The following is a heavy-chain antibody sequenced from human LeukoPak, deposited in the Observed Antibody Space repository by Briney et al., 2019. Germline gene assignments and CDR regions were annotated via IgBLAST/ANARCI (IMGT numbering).Heavy chain of an antibody. CDR2: INHSGST. J-gene: IGHJ3*02. Sequence: PSETLSLTCAVYGVSFSGYYWGWIRQPPGKGLEWIGTINHSGSTYKKPSLKSRVTISVDTSKNQLSLKLSSVTAADTAVYYCAREVVAATGAFDIWGQGTVVIVS. CDR3: AREVVAATGAFDI. V-gene: IGHV4-34*01. D-gene: IGHD2-15*01. CDR1: GVSFSGYY.